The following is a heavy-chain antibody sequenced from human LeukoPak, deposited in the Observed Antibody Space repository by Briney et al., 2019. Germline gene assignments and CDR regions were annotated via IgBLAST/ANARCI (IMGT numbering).Heavy chain of an antibody. D-gene: IGHD3-16*01. CDR2: ISGSSSTI. J-gene: IGHJ4*02. CDR1: GFTFSSYW. Sequence: GGSLRLSCAASGFTFSSYWMNWVRQAPGKGLEWISYISGSSSTIYYADSVKGRFTISRDNAKNSLYLQMNSLRAEDTAVYYCARDSNPGWGRPFDYWGQGTLVTVSS. CDR3: ARDSNPGWGRPFDY. V-gene: IGHV3-48*01.